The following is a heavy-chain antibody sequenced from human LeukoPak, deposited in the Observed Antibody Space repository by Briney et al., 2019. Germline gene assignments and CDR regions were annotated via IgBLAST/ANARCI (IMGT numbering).Heavy chain of an antibody. V-gene: IGHV4-59*01. Sequence: SETLSLTCSVSGDSISSNYWSWIRQPPGKGLEWIGYISYSGSTNYNPSLKSRVTISVDTSKNQFSLKLSSVTAADTAVYYCARDRERAFDIWGQGTLVTVSS. CDR3: ARDRERAFDI. D-gene: IGHD1-26*01. CDR2: ISYSGST. J-gene: IGHJ3*02. CDR1: GDSISSNY.